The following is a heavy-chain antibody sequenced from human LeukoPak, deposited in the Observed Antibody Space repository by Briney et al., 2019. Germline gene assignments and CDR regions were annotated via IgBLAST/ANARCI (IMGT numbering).Heavy chain of an antibody. J-gene: IGHJ3*02. V-gene: IGHV3-48*04. CDR3: ARVLLMAFDI. CDR2: ISSSSSTI. Sequence: GGSLRLSCAASGFTFSSYSMNWVRQAPGKGLEWVSYISSSSSTIYYADSVKGRFTISRDNAKNSLYLQMNSLRAEDTAVYYCARVLLMAFDIWAKGQWSPSLQ. D-gene: IGHD3-10*01. CDR1: GFTFSSYS.